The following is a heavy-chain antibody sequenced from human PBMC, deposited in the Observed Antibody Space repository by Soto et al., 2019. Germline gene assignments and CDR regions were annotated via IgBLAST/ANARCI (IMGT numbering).Heavy chain of an antibody. Sequence: QVQLVQSGAEVKKPGSSVKVSCKASGGTFSSYAISWVRQTPGQGLEWMGGISPIFGTANYAQKFQGRVTITADKSTSTAYMELSSLRSEDTAVYYCASEITDLSGSWDYWGQGTLVTVAS. V-gene: IGHV1-69*06. J-gene: IGHJ4*02. D-gene: IGHD1-26*01. CDR2: ISPIFGTA. CDR3: ASEITDLSGSWDY. CDR1: GGTFSSYA.